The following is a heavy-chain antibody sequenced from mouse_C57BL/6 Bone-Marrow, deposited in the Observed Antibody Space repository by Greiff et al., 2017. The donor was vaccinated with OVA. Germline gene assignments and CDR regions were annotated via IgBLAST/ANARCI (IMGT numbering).Heavy chain of an antibody. CDR3: ARDHSSYFHFDY. CDR1: GFTFSDYY. J-gene: IGHJ2*01. D-gene: IGHD1-1*01. V-gene: IGHV5-16*01. Sequence: EVMLVESEGGLVQPGSSMKLSCTASGFTFSDYYMAWVRQVPEKGLEWVANINYDGSSTYYLDSLKSRFIISRDNAKNILYLQMSSLKSEDTATYYCARDHSSYFHFDYWGQGTTLTVSS. CDR2: INYDGSST.